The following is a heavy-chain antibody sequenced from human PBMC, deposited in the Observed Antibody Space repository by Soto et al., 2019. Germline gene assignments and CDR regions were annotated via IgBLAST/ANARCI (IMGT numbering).Heavy chain of an antibody. CDR3: ARGRSGSYSFDY. V-gene: IGHV3-74*01. CDR1: GFTLSSYW. Sequence: EVQLVEAGGGIVQPGGSVRLSCAASGFTLSSYWIHWVRQAPGKGLVWVSRINGDGSTTNYADSLKGRFTISRDNAKNTKFLQRNSLRAEDTAVYYCARGRSGSYSFDYWGQGTLVTVSS. D-gene: IGHD3-10*01. CDR2: INGDGSTT. J-gene: IGHJ4*02.